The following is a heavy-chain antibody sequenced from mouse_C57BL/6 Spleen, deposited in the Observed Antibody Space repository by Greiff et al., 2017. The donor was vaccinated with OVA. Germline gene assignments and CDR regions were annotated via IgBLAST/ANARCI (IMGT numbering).Heavy chain of an antibody. Sequence: EVQLQQSGPELVKPGASVKISCKASGYTFTDYYMNWVKQSHGKSLEWIGDINPNNGGTSYNQQFKGKATLTVAKSASTAYMELLILTSEDSAVYYCARVDYGNYDAMDYWGQGTSGTVSS. V-gene: IGHV1-26*01. CDR3: ARVDYGNYDAMDY. J-gene: IGHJ4*01. D-gene: IGHD2-1*01. CDR1: GYTFTDYY. CDR2: INPNNGGT.